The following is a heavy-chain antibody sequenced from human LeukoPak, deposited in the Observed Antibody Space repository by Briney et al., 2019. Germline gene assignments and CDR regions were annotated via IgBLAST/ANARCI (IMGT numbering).Heavy chain of an antibody. V-gene: IGHV3-73*01. J-gene: IGHJ4*02. D-gene: IGHD3-22*01. CDR1: GFTFSGSA. CDR2: IRSKANSYAT. Sequence: PGGSLRLSCAASGFTFSGSAMHWVRQASGKGLEWVGRIRSKANSYATAYAASAKGRFTISRDDSKNTAYLQMNSLKTEDTAVYYCTSHDSSGYYYHQLYYFDYWGQGTLVTVSS. CDR3: TSHDSSGYYYHQLYYFDY.